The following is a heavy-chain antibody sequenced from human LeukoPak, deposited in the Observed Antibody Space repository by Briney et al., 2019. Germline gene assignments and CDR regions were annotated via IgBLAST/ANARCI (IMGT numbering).Heavy chain of an antibody. CDR3: ARGDSGSFSQFDC. CDR1: GGSISSYY. V-gene: IGHV4-59*01. CDR2: VYYSGST. Sequence: SETLSLTCTVSGGSISSYYWSWIQQPPGKGLEWIGYVYYSGSTNYNPSLKSRVTISVDTPKNQFSLKLTSVTAADTAVYYCARGDSGSFSQFDCWGQGTLVTVSS. D-gene: IGHD1-26*01. J-gene: IGHJ4*02.